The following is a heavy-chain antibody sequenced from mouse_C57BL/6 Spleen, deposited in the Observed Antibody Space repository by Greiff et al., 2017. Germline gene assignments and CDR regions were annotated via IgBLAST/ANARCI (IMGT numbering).Heavy chain of an antibody. Sequence: VQLQQPGTDLVKPGASVKLSCKASGYTFTSYWLPWVKQRPGQGLEWIGNINPSNGGTNYNEKFKSKATLTVDKSSSTAYMQLSSLTSEDSAVYYCANSNYAYYFDYWGQGTTLTVSS. CDR3: ANSNYAYYFDY. D-gene: IGHD2-5*01. V-gene: IGHV1-53*01. CDR1: GYTFTSYW. CDR2: INPSNGGT. J-gene: IGHJ2*01.